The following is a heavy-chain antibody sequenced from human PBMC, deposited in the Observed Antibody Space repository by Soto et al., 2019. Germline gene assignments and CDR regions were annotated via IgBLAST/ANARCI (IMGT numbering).Heavy chain of an antibody. CDR3: ARDSQLGY. V-gene: IGHV1-18*01. CDR1: GYTFINYG. J-gene: IGHJ4*02. Sequence: QPQLVQSGPEVKNSGASVKVSCQASGYTFINYGVSWVRQAPGQGLEWMGWINPLNGNTNYTQKFQGRITMTTDTSTNTAYMEVRSLRSDDTAVFYCARDSQLGYWGQGTLVSVSS. CDR2: INPLNGNT. D-gene: IGHD2-15*01.